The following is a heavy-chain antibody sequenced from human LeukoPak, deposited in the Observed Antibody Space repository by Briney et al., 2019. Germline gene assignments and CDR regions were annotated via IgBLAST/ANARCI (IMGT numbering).Heavy chain of an antibody. CDR1: GGSISGSGYY. Sequence: PSETLSLTCTVSGGSISGSGYYWGWVRQAPGKGLEWIGSIYHSGTTYYNPYLKSRVTISEDTSRNQFSVRLSSVTAADTAVYYCARGPYYFDSWGQGTLVTASS. V-gene: IGHV4-39*07. J-gene: IGHJ4*02. CDR3: ARGPYYFDS. CDR2: IYHSGTT.